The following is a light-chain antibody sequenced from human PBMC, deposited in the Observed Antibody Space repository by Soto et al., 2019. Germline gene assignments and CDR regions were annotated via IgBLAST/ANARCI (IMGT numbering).Light chain of an antibody. Sequence: QSVLTQPASVSGSPGQSITISCTGTSSDIGRYNFVSWYQQHPGKAPKLLVYEGTNRPSGVSNRFSGSKSGNTASLTIFGLQTEDEADYYCSSYTSVTTFVVFGTGTKLTVL. V-gene: IGLV2-14*01. J-gene: IGLJ1*01. CDR1: SSDIGRYNF. CDR3: SSYTSVTTFVV. CDR2: EGT.